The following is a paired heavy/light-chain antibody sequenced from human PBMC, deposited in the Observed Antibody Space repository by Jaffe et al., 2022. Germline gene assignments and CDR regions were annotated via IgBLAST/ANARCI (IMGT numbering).Heavy chain of an antibody. V-gene: IGHV3-43D*04. D-gene: IGHD3-10*01. CDR1: GFTFDDYA. CDR2: ISWDGGST. CDR3: AKGNYGSGSYYNADFDY. Sequence: EVQLVESGGVVVQPGGSLRLSCAASGFTFDDYAMHWVRQAPGKGLEWVSLISWDGGSTYYADSVKGRFTISRDNSKNSLYLQMNSLRAEDTALYYCAKGNYGSGSYYNADFDYWGQGTLVTVSS. J-gene: IGHJ4*02.
Light chain of an antibody. CDR2: DNN. CDR1: SSNIGNNY. CDR3: GTWDSSLSAYVV. V-gene: IGLV1-51*01. Sequence: QSVLTQPPSVSAAPGQKVTISCSGSSSNIGNNYVSWYQQLPGTAPKLLIYDNNKRPSGIPDRFSGSKSGTSATLGITGLQTGDEADYYCGTWDSSLSAYVVFGGGTKLTVL. J-gene: IGLJ2*01.